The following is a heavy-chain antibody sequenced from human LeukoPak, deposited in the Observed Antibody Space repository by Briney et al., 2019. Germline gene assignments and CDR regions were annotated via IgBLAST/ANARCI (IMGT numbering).Heavy chain of an antibody. CDR1: GFTFSSYG. Sequence: GGFLRLSCAASGFTFSSYGMHWVRQAPGKGLEGGAVILSDGSKEFYTDSVKGRFTISRDNSKNTLYLQMNSLRAEATAVYYCAKEMEKRAHDAFDIWGQGTMVTVSS. CDR2: ILSDGSKE. J-gene: IGHJ3*02. V-gene: IGHV3-33*06. D-gene: IGHD1-1*01. CDR3: AKEMEKRAHDAFDI.